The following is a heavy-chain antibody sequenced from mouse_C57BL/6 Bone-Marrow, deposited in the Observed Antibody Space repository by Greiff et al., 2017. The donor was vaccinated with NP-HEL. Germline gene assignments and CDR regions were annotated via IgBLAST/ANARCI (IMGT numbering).Heavy chain of an antibody. Sequence: VQLQQSGAELVRPGASVTLSCKASGYTFTDYEMHWVKQTPVHGLEWIGAIDPETGGTAYNQKFKGKAILTADKSSSTAYMELRSLTSEDSAVYYCTRSTTVRAMDYWGQGTSVTVSS. CDR2: IDPETGGT. J-gene: IGHJ4*01. CDR3: TRSTTVRAMDY. CDR1: GYTFTDYE. D-gene: IGHD2-13*01. V-gene: IGHV1-15*01.